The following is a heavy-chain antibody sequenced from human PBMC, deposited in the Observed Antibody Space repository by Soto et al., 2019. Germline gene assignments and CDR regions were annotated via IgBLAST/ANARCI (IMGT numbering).Heavy chain of an antibody. CDR3: ATSYGSGYRAFDY. CDR2: VNPIVSMS. V-gene: IGHV1-69*04. Sequence: QVQLVQSGAEVKRPGSSVKVSCKASGDTFNFYSINWVRQAPGLGLEWMGRVNPIVSMSNYAQRFQGRVPXTXDQXTSTAYMELSGLRSEDAAIYYCATSYGSGYRAFDYWGQGALVTVSS. D-gene: IGHD3-10*01. CDR1: GDTFNFYS. J-gene: IGHJ4*02.